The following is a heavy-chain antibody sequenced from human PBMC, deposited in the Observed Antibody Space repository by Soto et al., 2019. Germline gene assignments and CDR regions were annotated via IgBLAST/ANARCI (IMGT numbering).Heavy chain of an antibody. CDR3: ARVDYYDSSGYYYAYYYGMDV. CDR2: INHSGST. V-gene: IGHV4-34*01. D-gene: IGHD3-22*01. J-gene: IGHJ6*02. CDR1: GGSFSGYY. Sequence: SETLSLTCAVYGGSFSGYYWSWIRQPPGKGLEWIGEINHSGSTNYNPSLKSRVTISVDTSKNQFSLKLSSVTAADTAVYYCARVDYYDSSGYYYAYYYGMDVWGQGTTVTVSS.